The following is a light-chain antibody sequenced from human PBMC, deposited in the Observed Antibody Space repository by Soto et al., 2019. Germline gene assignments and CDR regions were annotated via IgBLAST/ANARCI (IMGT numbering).Light chain of an antibody. CDR2: DTS. J-gene: IGLJ3*02. CDR1: TGAVTSGHY. V-gene: IGLV7-46*01. CDR3: LLSYTDAGV. Sequence: QAVVTQEPSLTVSPGGTVTLTCASSTGAVTSGHYPYWFQQKPGQAPTTLIYDTSKKHSWTPARFSGSLLGGKAALTLSGAQPEDEAEYYCLLSYTDAGVFGGGTKLTVL.